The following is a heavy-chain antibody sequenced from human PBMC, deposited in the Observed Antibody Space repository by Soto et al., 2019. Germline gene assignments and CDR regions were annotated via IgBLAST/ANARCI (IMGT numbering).Heavy chain of an antibody. V-gene: IGHV3-30*18. CDR1: GFTFSSYG. D-gene: IGHD3-16*01. Sequence: QVQLVESGGGVVQPGRSLRLSCAASGFTFSSYGMHWVRQAPGKGLEWVAVISYDGSNKYYADSVKGRFTISRDNSKHTLYLQMNSLRAEDTAVYYCAKGTGGLYYYYGMDVWGQGTTVTVSS. CDR3: AKGTGGLYYYYGMDV. J-gene: IGHJ6*02. CDR2: ISYDGSNK.